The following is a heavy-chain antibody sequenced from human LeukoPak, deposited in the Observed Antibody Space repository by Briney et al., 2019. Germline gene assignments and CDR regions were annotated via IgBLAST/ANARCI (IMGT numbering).Heavy chain of an antibody. Sequence: GGSLRLSCAAYGFHFKNYAMPWVRLAPGKGLEWVSSISWNSGNIDYADSVKGRFTLSRDNAKNSLHLQMNSLRAEDTAVYYCAKAAIWSGYYYFDYWGQGTLVTVSS. CDR2: ISWNSGNI. CDR3: AKAAIWSGYYYFDY. CDR1: GFHFKNYA. J-gene: IGHJ4*02. V-gene: IGHV3-9*01. D-gene: IGHD3-3*01.